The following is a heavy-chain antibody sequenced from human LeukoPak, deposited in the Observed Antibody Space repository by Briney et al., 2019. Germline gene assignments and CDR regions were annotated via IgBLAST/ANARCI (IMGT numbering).Heavy chain of an antibody. V-gene: IGHV3-7*01. J-gene: IGHJ4*02. Sequence: GGSLRLSCAASGFTFSSYWMSWVRQAPGKGLEWVADIKQDGSEKYYVDSVKGRFTISRDNAKNSLYLQMNNLRVEDTAVYYCAKGLRFLEWLFDAFDYWGQGTLVTVSS. CDR3: AKGLRFLEWLFDAFDY. CDR1: GFTFSSYW. D-gene: IGHD3-3*01. CDR2: IKQDGSEK.